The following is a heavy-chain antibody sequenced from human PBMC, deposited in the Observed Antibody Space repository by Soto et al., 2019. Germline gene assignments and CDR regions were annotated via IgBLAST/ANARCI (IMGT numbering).Heavy chain of an antibody. D-gene: IGHD5-18*01. CDR2: ISVGGDKE. CDR3: SRWDGYGDY. CDR1: GFSVSSHS. J-gene: IGHJ4*02. Sequence: DVQLLQSGGGLVQPGGSLRVSCAASGFSVSSHSMTWVRQAPGKGQEYVSGISVGGDKEFYADSVRGRFTVSRDNSKNILYLQMDSLRVDDTAIYYCSRWDGYGDYWGQGTLVTVSS. V-gene: IGHV3-23*01.